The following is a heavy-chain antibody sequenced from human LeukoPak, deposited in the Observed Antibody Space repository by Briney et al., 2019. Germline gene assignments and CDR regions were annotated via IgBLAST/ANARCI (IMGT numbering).Heavy chain of an antibody. Sequence: PGGSLRLSCVASGFTFSTYSINWVRQAPGKGLEWVSYITSSSSTISYGDSVKGRFTISRDNAKNSLYLQMNSLRAEDTAVYYCARLIGRSYYYGMDVWGQGTTVTVSS. CDR3: ARLIGRSYYYGMDV. CDR1: GFTFSTYS. J-gene: IGHJ6*02. CDR2: ITSSSSTI. V-gene: IGHV3-48*01.